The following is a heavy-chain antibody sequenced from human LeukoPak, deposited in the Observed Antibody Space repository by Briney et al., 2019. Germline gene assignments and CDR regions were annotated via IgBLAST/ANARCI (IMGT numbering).Heavy chain of an antibody. CDR3: ARSRAYCSSTSCYTVTSYYFDY. D-gene: IGHD2-2*02. CDR2: IYYSGST. Sequence: SETLSLTCTVSGGSIRSSSYYWGWIRQPPGKGLEWIGSIYYSGSTNYNPSLKSRVTISVDTSKNQFSLKLSSVTAADTAVYYCARSRAYCSSTSCYTVTSYYFDYWGQGTLVTVSS. V-gene: IGHV4-39*01. J-gene: IGHJ4*02. CDR1: GGSIRSSSYY.